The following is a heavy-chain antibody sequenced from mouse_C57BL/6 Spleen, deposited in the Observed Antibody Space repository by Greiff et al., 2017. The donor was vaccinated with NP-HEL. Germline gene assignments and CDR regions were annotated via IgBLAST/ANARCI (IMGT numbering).Heavy chain of an antibody. CDR2: ISYDGSN. Sequence: EVQRVESGPGLVKPSQSLSLTCSVTGYSITSGYYWNWIRQFPGNKLEWMGYISYDGSNNYNPSLKNRISITRDTSKNQFFLKLNSVTTEDTATYYCAREGHWYFDVWGTGTTVTVSS. V-gene: IGHV3-6*01. J-gene: IGHJ1*03. CDR1: GYSITSGYY. CDR3: AREGHWYFDV.